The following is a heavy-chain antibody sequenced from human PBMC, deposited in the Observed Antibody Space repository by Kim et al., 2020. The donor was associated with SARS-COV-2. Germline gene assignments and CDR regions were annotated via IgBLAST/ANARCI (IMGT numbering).Heavy chain of an antibody. Sequence: GGSLRLSCAISGSISRRGWLSWVRQAPGEGLEWVAMTKQDESKRHYADSVKGRFSISTDNAERSMYLQMNSLRVDDTALYYCAGVDTANLERAYWGQGTLVTVSS. D-gene: IGHD5-18*01. J-gene: IGHJ4*02. CDR2: TKQDESKR. CDR1: GSISRRGW. V-gene: IGHV3-7*01. CDR3: AGVDTANLERAY.